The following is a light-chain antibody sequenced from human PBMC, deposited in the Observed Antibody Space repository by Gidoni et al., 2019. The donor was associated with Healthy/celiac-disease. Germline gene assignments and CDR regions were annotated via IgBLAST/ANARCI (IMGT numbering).Light chain of an antibody. CDR1: QSISSW. Sequence: DIQMTQSPSTLSASVGDRVTIPCRASQSISSWLAWYQQKPGKAPKLLIYDASSLESGVPSRFSGSGSGTEFTLTIISLQPDDFATYYCQQYNSYPYTFGQGTKLEIK. V-gene: IGKV1-5*01. CDR2: DAS. CDR3: QQYNSYPYT. J-gene: IGKJ2*01.